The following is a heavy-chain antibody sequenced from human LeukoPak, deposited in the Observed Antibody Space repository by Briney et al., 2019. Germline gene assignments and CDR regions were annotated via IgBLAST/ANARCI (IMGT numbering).Heavy chain of an antibody. Sequence: GASVKVSCKASGGTFSSYAISWVRQAPGQGLEWMGGIIPIFGTANCAQKLQGRVTITADESTSTAYMELSSLRSEDTAVYYCAREGPGYDFDYWGQGTLVTVSS. CDR1: GGTFSSYA. J-gene: IGHJ4*02. CDR2: IIPIFGTA. CDR3: AREGPGYDFDY. V-gene: IGHV1-69*01. D-gene: IGHD5-12*01.